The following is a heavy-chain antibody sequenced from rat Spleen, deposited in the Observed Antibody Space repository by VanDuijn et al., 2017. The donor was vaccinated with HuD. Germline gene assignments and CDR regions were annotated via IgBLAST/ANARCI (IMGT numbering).Heavy chain of an antibody. J-gene: IGHJ2*01. D-gene: IGHD1-1*01. CDR2: ISTGGGST. CDR3: TTTPYYYSGPQGFDY. V-gene: IGHV5-27*01. CDR1: GFTFSSFW. Sequence: EVQLVETGGGLVQPGRSLKLSCVASGFTFSSFWMYWIRQAPTKGLEWVAYISTGGGSTYYRDSVKGRFTISRDNAKSTLYLQMDSLRSEDTATYYCTTTPYYYSGPQGFDYWGQGVMVTVSS.